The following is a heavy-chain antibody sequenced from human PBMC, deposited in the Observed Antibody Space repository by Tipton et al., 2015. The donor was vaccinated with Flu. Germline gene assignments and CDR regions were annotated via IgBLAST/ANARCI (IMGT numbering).Heavy chain of an antibody. CDR1: GFTVSSNY. V-gene: IGHV3-48*03. D-gene: IGHD5-24*01. J-gene: IGHJ4*02. CDR3: ARDRGRDGNTGWFDY. CDR2: ISSSGSTI. Sequence: SLRLSCAASGFTVSSNYVMWVRQAPGKGLEWVSYISSSGSTIYYADSVKGRFTISRDNAKNSLFLQMNSLRAEDTAVYYCARDRGRDGNTGWFDYWGQGILVTVSS.